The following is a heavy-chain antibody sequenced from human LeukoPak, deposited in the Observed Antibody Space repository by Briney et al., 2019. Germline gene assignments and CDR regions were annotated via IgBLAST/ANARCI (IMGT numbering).Heavy chain of an antibody. CDR3: ANSGSYRFDY. J-gene: IGHJ4*02. V-gene: IGHV3-48*04. Sequence: GGSLRLSCAASRFTFSSYSMNWVRQAPGKGLEWVSFISGGSGTKYYADSVRGRFTISRDNAKNSLYLQMNSLRAEDTAVYYCANSGSYRFDYWGQGTLVTVSS. CDR2: ISGGSGTK. D-gene: IGHD1-26*01. CDR1: RFTFSSYS.